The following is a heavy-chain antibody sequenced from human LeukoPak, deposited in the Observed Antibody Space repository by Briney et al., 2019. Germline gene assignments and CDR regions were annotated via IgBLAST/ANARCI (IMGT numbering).Heavy chain of an antibody. CDR3: AKDSSDYDFWSGPKRSFYMDV. Sequence: GGSLRLSCAASGFTFDDYAMHWVRHAPGKGLEWVSLISWDGGSTYYADSVKGRFTISRDNSKNSLYLQMNSLRAEDTALYYCAKDSSDYDFWSGPKRSFYMDVWGKGTTVTVSS. D-gene: IGHD3-3*01. J-gene: IGHJ6*03. CDR2: ISWDGGST. CDR1: GFTFDDYA. V-gene: IGHV3-43D*03.